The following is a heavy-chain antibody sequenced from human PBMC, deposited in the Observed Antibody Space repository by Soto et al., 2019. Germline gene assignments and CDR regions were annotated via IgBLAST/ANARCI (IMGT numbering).Heavy chain of an antibody. D-gene: IGHD4-17*01. CDR2: ISYDGSEK. J-gene: IGHJ4*02. CDR3: AKGAVTTSLYYFDY. Sequence: QVQLVESGGGVVQPGRSRRLSCAASGFTFSSYGMHWVRQAPGKGLEWVAVISYDGSEKYYAVSVKGRITISRDNSKNTLYLQMNSLRAEDTAVYYCAKGAVTTSLYYFDYWGQGTLVPVSS. CDR1: GFTFSSYG. V-gene: IGHV3-30*18.